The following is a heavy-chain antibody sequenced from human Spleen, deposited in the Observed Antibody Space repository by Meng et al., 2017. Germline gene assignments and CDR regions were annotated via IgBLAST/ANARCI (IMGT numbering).Heavy chain of an antibody. CDR3: TTDISLIDSYCGGDCFY. CDR1: GFTFSNAW. D-gene: IGHD2-21*02. CDR2: IKSKTDGGTT. J-gene: IGHJ4*02. V-gene: IGHV3-15*01. Sequence: GESLKISCAASGFTFSNAWMSWVRQAPGKGLEWVGRIKSKTDGGTTDYAAPVKGRFTISRDDSKNTLYLQMNSLKTEDTAVYYCTTDISLIDSYCGGDCFYWGQGTLVTVSS.